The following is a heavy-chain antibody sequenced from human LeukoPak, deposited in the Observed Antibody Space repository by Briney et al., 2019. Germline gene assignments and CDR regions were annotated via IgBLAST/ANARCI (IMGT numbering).Heavy chain of an antibody. CDR2: ISGSGGST. Sequence: GGSLRFSCAASGFTFSSYAMSWVRQAPGNGLEWVSAISGSGGSTYYADSVKGRFTISRDNSKNTLYLQMNSLRAEDTAVYYCAKRFSSGWYYFDYWGQGTLVTVSS. D-gene: IGHD6-19*01. V-gene: IGHV3-23*01. CDR3: AKRFSSGWYYFDY. CDR1: GFTFSSYA. J-gene: IGHJ4*02.